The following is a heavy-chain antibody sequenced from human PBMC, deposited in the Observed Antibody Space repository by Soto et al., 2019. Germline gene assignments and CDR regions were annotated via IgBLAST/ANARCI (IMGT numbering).Heavy chain of an antibody. D-gene: IGHD3-10*01. V-gene: IGHV1-46*01. CDR3: ARDPGAPTYYYASGSYPHYYYYGMDV. CDR2: INPSGGST. Sequence: ASVKVSCKASGYTFTSYYMHWVRQAPGQGLEWMGIINPSGGSTSYAQKFQGRVTMTRDTSTSTVYMELSSLRSEDTAVYYCARDPGAPTYYYASGSYPHYYYYGMDVWGQGTTVTVSS. CDR1: GYTFTSYY. J-gene: IGHJ6*02.